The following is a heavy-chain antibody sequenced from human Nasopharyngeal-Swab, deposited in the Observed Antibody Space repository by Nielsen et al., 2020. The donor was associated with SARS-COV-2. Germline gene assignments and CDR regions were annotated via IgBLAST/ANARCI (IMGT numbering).Heavy chain of an antibody. D-gene: IGHD3/OR15-3a*01. CDR1: GFTFSSYW. V-gene: IGHV3-74*01. CDR2: INSDGSST. Sequence: GESLKISCAASGFTFSSYWMHWVRQAPGKGLVWVSRINSDGSSTSYADSVKGRFTISRDNAKNTLYLQMNSLRAEDTAVYYCAKDMEEDWLLSPIDYWGQGTLVTVSS. J-gene: IGHJ4*02. CDR3: AKDMEEDWLLSPIDY.